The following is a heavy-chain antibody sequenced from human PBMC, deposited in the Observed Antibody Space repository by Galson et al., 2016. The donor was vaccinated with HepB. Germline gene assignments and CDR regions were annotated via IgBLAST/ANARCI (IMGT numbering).Heavy chain of an antibody. D-gene: IGHD6-19*01. CDR1: GGAISTYY. V-gene: IGHV4-59*01. J-gene: IGHJ4*02. Sequence: SETLSLTCSVSGGAISTYYWSWIRQPPGKGLEWIGYVYFTGTTNYDPSLRGRVPMSVDMSKQQFSLKMTSLTTADPAVYFCASTGVSSGWQFADNWGQGALVSVSS. CDR3: ASTGVSSGWQFADN. CDR2: VYFTGTT.